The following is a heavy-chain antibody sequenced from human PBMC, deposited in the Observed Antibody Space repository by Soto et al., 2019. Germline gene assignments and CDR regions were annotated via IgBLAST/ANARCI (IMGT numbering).Heavy chain of an antibody. D-gene: IGHD3-10*01. V-gene: IGHV3-7*01. CDR2: IKLDASEK. CDR3: TRGPRPSSVGTGAF. CDR1: GFTFSFYW. Sequence: GGSLRLSCAASGFTFSFYWMSWVRQAPGKGLEWLGTIKLDASEKKYVDSVKGRFTMSRDNAKNSLYLQMDSLRAEDTAVYYCTRGPRPSSVGTGAFWGQGTLVTVSS. J-gene: IGHJ4*02.